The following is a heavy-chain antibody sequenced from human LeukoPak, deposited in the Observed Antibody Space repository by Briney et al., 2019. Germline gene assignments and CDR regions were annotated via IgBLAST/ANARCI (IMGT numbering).Heavy chain of an antibody. V-gene: IGHV3-21*01. D-gene: IGHD6-25*01. Sequence: GGSLRLSCAASGFPFSTYSMTWVRQAPGKGLEWVSSITSNSNYIYYADSVKGRFTISRDNAKNSLYLQMKSLRAEDTAVYYCARDPTLAAFDFWGQGSLVTVSS. J-gene: IGHJ4*02. CDR3: ARDPTLAAFDF. CDR2: ITSNSNYI. CDR1: GFPFSTYS.